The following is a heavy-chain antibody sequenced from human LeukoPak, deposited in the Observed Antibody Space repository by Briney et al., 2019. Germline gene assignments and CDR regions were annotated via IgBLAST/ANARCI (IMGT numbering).Heavy chain of an antibody. CDR3: AKFRFLRSLDY. CDR2: ISGSGGST. Sequence: SGGSLRLSCAASGFTFGSYAMSWVRQAPGKGLEWVSAISGSGGSTHYADSVKGRFTISRDNSKDTLYLQMNSVRAEDTAVYYCAKFRFLRSLDYWGQGTLVTVSS. CDR1: GFTFGSYA. D-gene: IGHD2/OR15-2a*01. V-gene: IGHV3-23*01. J-gene: IGHJ4*02.